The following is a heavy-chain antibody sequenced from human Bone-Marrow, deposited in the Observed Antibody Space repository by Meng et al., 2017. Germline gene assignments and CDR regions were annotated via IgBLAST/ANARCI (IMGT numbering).Heavy chain of an antibody. J-gene: IGHJ5*02. CDR1: GYTFTSSA. CDR2: ITPGNGNT. V-gene: IGHV1-3*01. Sequence: QVQLVQSGAEVKKPGASVKCSCKTFGYTFTSSALHWVRQAPGQSLEWMGWITPGNGNTKYSQKFQGRVTFTRDTSASTAYMELSTLRPEDTAVYYCARDFTSGSSGDPWGQGTLVTVSS. D-gene: IGHD6-19*01. CDR3: ARDFTSGSSGDP.